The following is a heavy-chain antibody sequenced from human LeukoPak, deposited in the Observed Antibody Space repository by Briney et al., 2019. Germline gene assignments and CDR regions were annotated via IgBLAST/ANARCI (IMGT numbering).Heavy chain of an antibody. J-gene: IGHJ4*02. Sequence: GGSLRLSCAVSGFTFSSFEMNWVRLAPGKGLEWVSYISSSGSTKYYADSVKGRFTISRDNAKNSLYLQMNSLRAEDTAVYYCARALRPVRGYYFDYWGQGTLVTVSS. CDR1: GFTFSSFE. V-gene: IGHV3-48*03. CDR2: ISSSGSTK. CDR3: ARALRPVRGYYFDY. D-gene: IGHD3-10*01.